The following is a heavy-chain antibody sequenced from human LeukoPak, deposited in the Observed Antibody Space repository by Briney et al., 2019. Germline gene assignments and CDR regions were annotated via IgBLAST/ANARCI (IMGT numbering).Heavy chain of an antibody. V-gene: IGHV4-59*08. J-gene: IGHJ4*02. CDR1: GGSISSYY. CDR2: IYYSGST. D-gene: IGHD3-10*01. Sequence: SGTLSLTCTVSGGSISSYYWSWIRQPPGKGLEWIGYIYYSGSTNYNPSLKSRVTISVDTSKNQFSLKLSSVTAADTAVYYCARLGRSYGSGSYPVDYWGQGTLVSVSS. CDR3: ARLGRSYGSGSYPVDY.